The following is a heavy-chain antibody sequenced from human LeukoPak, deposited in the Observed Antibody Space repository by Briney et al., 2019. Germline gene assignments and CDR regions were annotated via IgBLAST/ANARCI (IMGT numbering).Heavy chain of an antibody. CDR1: GGTFSSYA. CDR3: ARDGGYCGGDCYSDFDY. Sequence: SVKVSCKASGGTFSSYAICWVRQAPGQGLEWMGGIIPIFGTANYAQKFQGRVTITADESTSTAYMELSSLRSEDTAVYYCARDGGYCGGDCYSDFDYWGQGTLVTVSS. D-gene: IGHD2-21*02. V-gene: IGHV1-69*13. CDR2: IIPIFGTA. J-gene: IGHJ4*02.